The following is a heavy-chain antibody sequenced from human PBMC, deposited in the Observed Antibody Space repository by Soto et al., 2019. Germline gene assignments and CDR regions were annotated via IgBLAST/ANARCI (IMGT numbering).Heavy chain of an antibody. CDR3: AREMWTRSGPQNFFDY. CDR1: GYSFTNYG. Sequence: ASVKVSCKASGYSFTNYGFCWVRQVPGQGLEWMGYISPSSGYTTYAPNLQERGIMTTDSSTTTVYMELRSLTSDDTPVYYCAREMWTRSGPQNFFDYWGQGAPVTVSS. V-gene: IGHV1-18*01. D-gene: IGHD6-25*01. CDR2: ISPSSGYT. J-gene: IGHJ4*02.